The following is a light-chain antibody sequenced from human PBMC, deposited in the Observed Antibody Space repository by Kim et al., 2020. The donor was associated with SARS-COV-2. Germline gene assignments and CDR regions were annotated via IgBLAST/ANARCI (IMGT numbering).Light chain of an antibody. J-gene: IGLJ1*01. CDR1: ALPKQY. Sequence: SYELTQPPSVSVSPGQTARITCSGDALPKQYAYWYQQKPGQAPVLLIYKDSERPSGIPGRFSGSSSGTTVTLTISGVQAEDEAYYFCQSIDSSGTYYVFGAWTRVTV. CDR2: KDS. CDR3: QSIDSSGTYYV. V-gene: IGLV3-25*03.